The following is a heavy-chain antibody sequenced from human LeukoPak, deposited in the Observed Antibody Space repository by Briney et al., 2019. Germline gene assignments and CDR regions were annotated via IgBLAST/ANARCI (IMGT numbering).Heavy chain of an antibody. Sequence: GGSLRLSCAASGFTFSTYEINWVRQAPGKGLEWLSHISTSGSSIHYADSVKGRFTISRDNAKNSLYLQMNSLRVEDTAVYYCARGSYGQLFDYWGQGTLVTVSS. V-gene: IGHV3-48*03. CDR1: GFTFSTYE. CDR2: ISTSGSSI. CDR3: ARGSYGQLFDY. D-gene: IGHD1-26*01. J-gene: IGHJ4*02.